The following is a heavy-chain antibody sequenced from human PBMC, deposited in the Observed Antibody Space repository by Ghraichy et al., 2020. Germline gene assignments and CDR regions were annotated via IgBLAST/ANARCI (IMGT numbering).Heavy chain of an antibody. D-gene: IGHD2-21*02. Sequence: DIWYDGIHKYYAYSVNGRFTISRDNSKNTLYLQRNSLRAEDTAVYYGARDLGRKTDLLLFDYWVPVTLVTVS. CDR3: ARDLGRKTDLLLFDY. CDR2: IWYDGIHK. J-gene: IGHJ4*02. V-gene: IGHV3-33*01.